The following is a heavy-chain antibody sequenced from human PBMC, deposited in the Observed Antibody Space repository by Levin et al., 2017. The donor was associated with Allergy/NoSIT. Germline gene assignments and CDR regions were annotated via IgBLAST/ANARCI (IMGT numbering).Heavy chain of an antibody. CDR2: ISYDGSNK. CDR3: AKGDSYGFDY. V-gene: IGHV3-30*18. CDR1: GFTFSSYG. Sequence: SCAASGFTFSSYGMHWVRQAPGKGLEWVAVISYDGSNKYYADSVKGRFTISRDNSKNTLYLQMNSLRAEDTAVYYCAKGDSYGFDYWGQGTLVTVSS. D-gene: IGHD5-18*01. J-gene: IGHJ4*02.